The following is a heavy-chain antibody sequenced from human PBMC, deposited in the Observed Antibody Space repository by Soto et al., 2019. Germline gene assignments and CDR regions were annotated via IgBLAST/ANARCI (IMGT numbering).Heavy chain of an antibody. D-gene: IGHD4-17*01. J-gene: IGHJ4*02. CDR1: GFTFSDYY. Sequence: SGFTFSDYYMDWVRQAPGKGLEWVGRTRNKANNYTTEYAASVKGRFTISRDDSKNSLYLQMNSLKTEDTAVYYCARPHGNTYYGAYFDSWGQGTLVT. V-gene: IGHV3-72*01. CDR2: TRNKANNYTT. CDR3: ARPHGNTYYGAYFDS.